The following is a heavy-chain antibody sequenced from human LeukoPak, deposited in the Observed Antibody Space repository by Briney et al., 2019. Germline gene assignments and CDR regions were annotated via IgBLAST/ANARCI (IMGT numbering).Heavy chain of an antibody. Sequence: SETLSLTCAVSGYSISNGYYWGWIRQPPGKGLEWIGSIYHSGSTYYNPSLKSRVTISVDTSKNQFSLKLSSVTAADTAVYYCARKHCSSTSCYDGEYYFDYWGQGTLVTVSS. CDR2: IYHSGST. V-gene: IGHV4-38-2*01. J-gene: IGHJ4*02. CDR3: ARKHCSSTSCYDGEYYFDY. D-gene: IGHD2-2*01. CDR1: GYSISNGYY.